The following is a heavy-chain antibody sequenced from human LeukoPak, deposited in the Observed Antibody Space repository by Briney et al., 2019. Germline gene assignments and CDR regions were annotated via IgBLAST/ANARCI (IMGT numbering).Heavy chain of an antibody. CDR3: AKHHRMAARLVYFDY. CDR1: GFTFSTYA. J-gene: IGHJ4*02. V-gene: IGHV3-30-3*02. D-gene: IGHD6-6*01. Sequence: PGGSLRLSCGVSGFTFSTYAMHWVRQAPGKGLEWVAVISYDGSNKYYADSVKGRFTISRDNSKNTLYLQMNSLRVEDTAVYYCAKHHRMAARLVYFDYWGQGTLVTVSS. CDR2: ISYDGSNK.